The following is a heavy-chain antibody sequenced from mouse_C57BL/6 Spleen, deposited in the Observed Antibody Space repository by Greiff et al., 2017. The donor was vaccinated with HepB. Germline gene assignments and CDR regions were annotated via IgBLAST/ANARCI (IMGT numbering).Heavy chain of an antibody. Sequence: DVMLVESGGGLVQPKGSLKLSCAASGFSFNTYAMNWVRQAPGKGLEWVARIRSKSNNYATYYADSVKDRFTISRDDSESMLYLQMNNLKTEDTAMYYCVRHSIYYDYDGYAMDYWGQGTSVTVSS. CDR3: VRHSIYYDYDGYAMDY. V-gene: IGHV10-1*01. D-gene: IGHD2-4*01. CDR2: IRSKSNNYAT. J-gene: IGHJ4*01. CDR1: GFSFNTYA.